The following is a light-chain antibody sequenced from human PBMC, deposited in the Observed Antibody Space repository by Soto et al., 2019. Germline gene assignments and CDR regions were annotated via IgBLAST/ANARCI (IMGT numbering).Light chain of an antibody. CDR3: SSYAGTHIV. V-gene: IGLV2-8*01. CDR2: DVS. CDR1: SSDVGGYNY. J-gene: IGLJ1*01. Sequence: QSALTQPPSASGSPGQSVTISCTGTSSDVGGYNYVSWYQQHPGKAPKLMIYDVSSRPSGVPDRFSGSKSGNTASLAVSGVQAEDEADYYCSSYAGTHIVFGTGTKVTVL.